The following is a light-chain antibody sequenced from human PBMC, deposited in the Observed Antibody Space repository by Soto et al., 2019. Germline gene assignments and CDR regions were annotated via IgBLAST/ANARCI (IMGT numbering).Light chain of an antibody. J-gene: IGKJ4*01. CDR1: LSVSSD. CDR3: QQYNNWPLT. V-gene: IGKV3-15*01. CDR2: RAF. Sequence: EIEMTQSPATLSLSPGERATLSCRASLSVSSDLAWYRQKPGQAPRLLIYRAFTRATGIPARFSGSGFGTDFTLTISSLQSEDFAVYYCQQYNNWPLTFGGGTKVEIK.